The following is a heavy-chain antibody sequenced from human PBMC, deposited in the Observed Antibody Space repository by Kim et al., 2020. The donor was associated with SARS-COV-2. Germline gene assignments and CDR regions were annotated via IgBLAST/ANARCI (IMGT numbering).Heavy chain of an antibody. D-gene: IGHD3-16*02. CDR2: QDGSEK. V-gene: IGHV3-7*04. CDR3: AGGRVI. J-gene: IGHJ4*02. Sequence: QDGSEKYYVDSVKGRFTISRDNAKNSLYLQMNSLRAEDTAVYYCAGGRVIWGQGTLVTVSS.